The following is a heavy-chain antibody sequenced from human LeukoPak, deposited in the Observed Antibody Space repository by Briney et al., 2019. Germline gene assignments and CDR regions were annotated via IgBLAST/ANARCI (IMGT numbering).Heavy chain of an antibody. Sequence: SETLSLTCTVSGGSICIGSAYWSWIRQPAGKGLEWIGRIYTSGNTNYKPSLQSRVTISVDTAKNQFSLKLSSVTAADTAVYYCTRGDNTWGQGTLVTLSS. J-gene: IGHJ5*02. CDR1: GGSICIGSAY. CDR3: TRGDNT. V-gene: IGHV4-61*02. CDR2: IYTSGNT. D-gene: IGHD2/OR15-2a*01.